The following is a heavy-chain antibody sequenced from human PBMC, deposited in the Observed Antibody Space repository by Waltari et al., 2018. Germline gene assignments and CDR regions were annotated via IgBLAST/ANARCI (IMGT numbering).Heavy chain of an antibody. Sequence: EVRLVASGGGLVQPGGSLRLSCAASGFTFSSSWRSWVRQAPGKGLEWVASIKEDGSERYYVDSAKGRSTISRDNAKTSLFLQMNSLRVEDTAVYYCARGPYWGQGTTVTVSS. CDR1: GFTFSSSW. CDR2: IKEDGSER. CDR3: ARGPY. J-gene: IGHJ6*02. D-gene: IGHD2-21*01. V-gene: IGHV3-7*04.